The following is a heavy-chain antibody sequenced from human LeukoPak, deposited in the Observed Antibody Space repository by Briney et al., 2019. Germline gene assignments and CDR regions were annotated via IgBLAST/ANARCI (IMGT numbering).Heavy chain of an antibody. CDR3: ARAQRVVPAAKALYYYGMDV. CDR1: GFTFSSYW. Sequence: GRSLRLSCAASGFTFSSYWMSWVRQAPGKGLEWVANIKQDGSEKYYVDSVKGRFTISRDNAKNSLYLQMNSLRAEDTAVYYCARAQRVVPAAKALYYYGMDVWGQGTTVTVSS. D-gene: IGHD2-2*01. V-gene: IGHV3-7*01. J-gene: IGHJ6*02. CDR2: IKQDGSEK.